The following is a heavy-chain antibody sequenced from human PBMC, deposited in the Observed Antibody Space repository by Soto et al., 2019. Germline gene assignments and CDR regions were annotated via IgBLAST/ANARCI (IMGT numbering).Heavy chain of an antibody. D-gene: IGHD4-17*01. J-gene: IGHJ6*03. CDR1: GFTFSSYG. Sequence: GGSLRLSCAASGFTFSSYGMHWVRQAPGKGLEWVAVIWYDGSNKYYADSVKGRFTISRDNSKNTLYLQMNSLRAEDTAVYYCARDPATTVTTYLSSRRIPVNYYYMDVWGKGTTVTVSS. V-gene: IGHV3-33*01. CDR2: IWYDGSNK. CDR3: ARDPATTVTTYLSSRRIPVNYYYMDV.